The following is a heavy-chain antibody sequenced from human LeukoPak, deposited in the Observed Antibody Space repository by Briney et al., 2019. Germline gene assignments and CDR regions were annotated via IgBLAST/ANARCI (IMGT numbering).Heavy chain of an antibody. J-gene: IGHJ5*02. D-gene: IGHD1-7*01. V-gene: IGHV1-2*04. CDR1: GYTFTSYD. CDR3: ARVKNFSRAFSKDNWFDP. Sequence: ASVKVSCKASGYTFTSYDINWVRQAPGQGLEWMGWINPNSGGTNYAQKFQGWVTMTRDTSISTAYMELSRLRSDDTAVYYCARVKNFSRAFSKDNWFDPWGQGTLVTVSS. CDR2: INPNSGGT.